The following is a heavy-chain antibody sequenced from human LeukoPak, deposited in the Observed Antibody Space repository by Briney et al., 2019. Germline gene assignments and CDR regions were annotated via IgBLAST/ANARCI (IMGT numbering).Heavy chain of an antibody. CDR2: IIPIFGTA. Sequence: EASVKVSCKASGGTFSSYAISWVRQAPGQGLEWMGGIIPIFGTANYAQKFQGRVTITADESTSTAYMELGSLRSEDTAVYYCARAEQVVPAAIPLWYYWGQGTLVTVSS. CDR1: GGTFSSYA. V-gene: IGHV1-69*13. J-gene: IGHJ4*02. CDR3: ARAEQVVPAAIPLWYY. D-gene: IGHD2-2*01.